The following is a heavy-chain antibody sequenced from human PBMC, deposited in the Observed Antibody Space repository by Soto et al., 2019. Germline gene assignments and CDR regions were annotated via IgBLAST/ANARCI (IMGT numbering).Heavy chain of an antibody. D-gene: IGHD7-27*01. Sequence: QVQLVESGGGVVQPGTSLRLSCTASGFTFSTTGMHWVRQAPGKGLEWVAVISYDGSKTYYADSVKGRLTISRDNSRSTVYLHMNSLRPEDTAVYYCAKDLRQGASGATVYGMDAWGQGTTVSVSS. J-gene: IGHJ6*02. V-gene: IGHV3-30*18. CDR2: ISYDGSKT. CDR1: GFTFSTTG. CDR3: AKDLRQGASGATVYGMDA.